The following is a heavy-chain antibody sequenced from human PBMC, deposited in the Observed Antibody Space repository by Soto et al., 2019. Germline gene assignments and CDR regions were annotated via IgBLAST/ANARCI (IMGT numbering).Heavy chain of an antibody. CDR2: IYYSGST. CDR3: ARHIGYCTNDECYRSYFDY. CDR1: GGSISNSNYY. Sequence: KPSETLSLTCTVSGGSISNSNYYGGWIRQPPGKGLEWIGSIYYSGSTYYNPSLKSRVTISIDTSKNQFSLKLTSVTAADTAVYYCARHIGYCTNDECYRSYFDYWGQGTLVTVSS. V-gene: IGHV4-39*01. J-gene: IGHJ4*02. D-gene: IGHD2-8*01.